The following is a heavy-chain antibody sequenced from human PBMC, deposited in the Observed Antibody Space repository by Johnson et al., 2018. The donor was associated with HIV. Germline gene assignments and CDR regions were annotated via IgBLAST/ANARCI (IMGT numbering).Heavy chain of an antibody. D-gene: IGHD3-22*01. CDR2: ISGSGCST. Sequence: EVQLVESGGGVIRPGGSRRLSCTASKFIFDDYGMSWVRQATGKGLEWVSAISGSGCSTYYADSVKGSLTIARDNSQNTLYLQMNSLRAEDTAVYYCARRAYYYDSSGYPDAFDIWGQGTMVTVSS. CDR1: KFIFDDYG. V-gene: IGHV3-23*04. J-gene: IGHJ3*02. CDR3: ARRAYYYDSSGYPDAFDI.